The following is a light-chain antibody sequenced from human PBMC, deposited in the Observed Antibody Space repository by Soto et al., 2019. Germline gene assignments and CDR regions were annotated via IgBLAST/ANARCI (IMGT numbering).Light chain of an antibody. V-gene: IGLV2-14*01. J-gene: IGLJ1*01. Sequence: QSVLTQPASVSGSPGQSITISCIGSSSDVGGYNYVSWYQQHSGKAPKLMIYQDTKRPSGISNRFSGSKSGNTASLTISGLQAEDEADYYCSSYTSNETYVFGTGTKAPS. CDR2: QDT. CDR3: SSYTSNETYV. CDR1: SSDVGGYNY.